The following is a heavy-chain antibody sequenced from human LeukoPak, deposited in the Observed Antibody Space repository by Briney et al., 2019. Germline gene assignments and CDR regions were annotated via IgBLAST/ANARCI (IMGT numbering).Heavy chain of an antibody. D-gene: IGHD2-21*01. CDR1: GFTFSSYA. Sequence: GGSLRLSCAASGFTFSSYAMHWVRQAPGKGLEWVAVISYDGSNKYYADSVKGRFTISRDNSKNTLYLQMNSLRAEDTAVYYCAVGDYKYYFDYWGQGTLVTVSS. J-gene: IGHJ4*02. CDR3: AVGDYKYYFDY. CDR2: ISYDGSNK. V-gene: IGHV3-30*04.